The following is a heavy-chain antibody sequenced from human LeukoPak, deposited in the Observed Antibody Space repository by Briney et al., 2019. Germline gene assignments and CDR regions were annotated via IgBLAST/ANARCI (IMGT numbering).Heavy chain of an antibody. D-gene: IGHD3-22*01. CDR2: IIPIFGTA. CDR3: ASYSREFYDSSGYYYRSYFDY. Sequence: ASVKVSCKASGGTFSSYAISWVRQAPGQGLEWMGGIIPIFGTANYAQKFQGRVTITADESTSTAYMELSSLRSEDTAVYYCASYSREFYDSSGYYYRSYFDYWGQGTLVTVSS. CDR1: GGTFSSYA. J-gene: IGHJ4*02. V-gene: IGHV1-69*13.